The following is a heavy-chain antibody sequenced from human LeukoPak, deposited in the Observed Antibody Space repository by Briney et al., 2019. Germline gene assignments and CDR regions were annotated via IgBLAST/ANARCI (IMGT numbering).Heavy chain of an antibody. J-gene: IGHJ4*02. V-gene: IGHV3-11*04. D-gene: IGHD5-24*01. Sequence: GGSLRLSCAASGFTFSDYYMSRIRQAPGKGLEWVSYISSSGSTIYYADSVKGRFTISRDNAKNSLYLQMNSLRAEDTAVYYCARDRMATITGENDYWGQGTLVTVSS. CDR2: ISSSGSTI. CDR3: ARDRMATITGENDY. CDR1: GFTFSDYY.